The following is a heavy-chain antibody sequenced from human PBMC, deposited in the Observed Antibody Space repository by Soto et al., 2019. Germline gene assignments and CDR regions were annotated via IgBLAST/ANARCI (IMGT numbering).Heavy chain of an antibody. J-gene: IGHJ4*02. D-gene: IGHD2-15*01. CDR2: IWYDGSNK. Sequence: QVQLVESGGGVVQPGRSLRLSCAASGFTFSSYGMHWVRQAPGKGLEWVAVIWYDGSNKYYADSVKGRFTISRDNSKHALSLQINSLRAEATAVYDCARDGYCSGGSCCSVPAFAYWGQGTLVTVSS. CDR1: GFTFSSYG. V-gene: IGHV3-33*01. CDR3: ARDGYCSGGSCCSVPAFAY.